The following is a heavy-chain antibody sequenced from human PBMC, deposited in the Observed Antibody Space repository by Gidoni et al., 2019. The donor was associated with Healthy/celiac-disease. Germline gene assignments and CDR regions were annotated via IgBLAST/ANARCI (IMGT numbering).Heavy chain of an antibody. J-gene: IGHJ6*02. D-gene: IGHD3-22*01. Sequence: QVQLVQSGAEVKKPGASVKVSCKASGYTFTSYGISWVRQAPGQGLEWMGWISAYNGNTNYAQKLQGRVTMTTDTSTSTAYMELRSLRSDDTAVYYCARDQLYPVSGYYDSSGYDTRSSMDVWGQGTTVTVSS. CDR3: ARDQLYPVSGYYDSSGYDTRSSMDV. CDR2: ISAYNGNT. CDR1: GYTFTSYG. V-gene: IGHV1-18*04.